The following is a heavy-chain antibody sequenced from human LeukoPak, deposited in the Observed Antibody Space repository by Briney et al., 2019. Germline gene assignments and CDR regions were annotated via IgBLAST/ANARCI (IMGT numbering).Heavy chain of an antibody. CDR2: VGPKTGRT. Sequence: ASVTVSCKASGYTFRIHDINWVRQAPGQGLEWMGWVGPKTGRTGYAQKFQGRVYMTTNASLSTAYMELSSLRSDDTAVYFCARESERNDGWFDPWGQGTLVTVSS. V-gene: IGHV1-8*01. CDR1: GYTFRIHD. CDR3: ARESERNDGWFDP. J-gene: IGHJ5*02. D-gene: IGHD1-1*01.